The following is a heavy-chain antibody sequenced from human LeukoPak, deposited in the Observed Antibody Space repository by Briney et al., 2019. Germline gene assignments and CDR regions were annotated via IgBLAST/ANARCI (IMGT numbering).Heavy chain of an antibody. J-gene: IGHJ4*02. CDR3: VTDSSSWYFDH. CDR2: ISGSGITT. V-gene: IGHV3-23*01. Sequence: GGSLRLSCAASGFTFSSYAMSWVRQAPGKGLEWVSGISGSGITTDYADSVKGRFTISRGNSKNTLYLQMNSLRAEDTAVYYCVTDSSSWYFDHWGQGTLVTVSS. CDR1: GFTFSSYA. D-gene: IGHD6-13*01.